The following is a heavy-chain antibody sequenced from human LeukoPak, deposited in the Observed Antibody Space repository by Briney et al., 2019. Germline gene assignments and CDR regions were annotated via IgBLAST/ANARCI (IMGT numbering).Heavy chain of an antibody. CDR2: ISSSGSTI. J-gene: IGHJ4*02. CDR1: GFTFSSYE. V-gene: IGHV3-48*03. Sequence: PGGSLRLSCAASGFTFSSYEMNWVRQVPGKGLEWVSYISSSGSTIYYADSVKGRFTISRDNAKNSLYLQMNSLRAEDTAVYYCARDSVSYGAGFTFDYWGQGTLVTVSS. D-gene: IGHD5-18*01. CDR3: ARDSVSYGAGFTFDY.